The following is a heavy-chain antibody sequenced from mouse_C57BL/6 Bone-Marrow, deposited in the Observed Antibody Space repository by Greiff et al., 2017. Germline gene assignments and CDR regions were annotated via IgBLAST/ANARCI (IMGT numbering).Heavy chain of an antibody. Sequence: DVHLVESGEGLVKPGGSLKLSCAASGFTFSSYAMSWVRQTPEKRLEWVAYISSGGDYIYYADTVKGRFTISRDNARNTLYLQMSSLKSEDTAMYYCTRDWDYGSSYFDYWGQGTTLTVSS. J-gene: IGHJ2*01. D-gene: IGHD1-1*01. CDR1: GFTFSSYA. CDR2: ISSGGDYI. V-gene: IGHV5-9-1*02. CDR3: TRDWDYGSSYFDY.